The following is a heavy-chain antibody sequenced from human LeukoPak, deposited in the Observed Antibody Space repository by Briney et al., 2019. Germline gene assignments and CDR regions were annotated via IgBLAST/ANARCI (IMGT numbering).Heavy chain of an antibody. J-gene: IGHJ4*02. D-gene: IGHD3-10*01. CDR2: ISGSGGST. CDR3: AKEGTWFGTLPFDS. V-gene: IGHV3-23*01. Sequence: GGSLRLSCAASGFPFGAYFMNCVRQPPGGGLEWVSAISGSGGSTHYADSVKGRFTISRDNSKNTVYLQMNSRGADDTAVYYCAKEGTWFGTLPFDSWGRGILVIVSS. CDR1: GFPFGAYF.